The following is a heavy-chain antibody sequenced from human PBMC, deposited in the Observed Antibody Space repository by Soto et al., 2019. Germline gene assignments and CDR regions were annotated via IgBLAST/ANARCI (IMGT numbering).Heavy chain of an antibody. CDR3: AKLQGSGSYYDDDY. Sequence: QVQLIQSGAEVKTSGSSVKVSCKALGGPSNNYGDSWVRQAPGQDLGWMGGIVPVFGMANYAPKFHCRLRITADDSTRTVNMELRSLTSDDTAVYYCAKLQGSGSYYDDDYWCQGTLVTVSS. D-gene: IGHD3-10*01. CDR1: GGPSNNYG. J-gene: IGHJ4*02. V-gene: IGHV1-69*01. CDR2: IVPVFGMA.